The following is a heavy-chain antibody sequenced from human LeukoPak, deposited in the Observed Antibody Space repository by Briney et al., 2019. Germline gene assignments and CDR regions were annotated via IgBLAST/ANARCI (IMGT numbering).Heavy chain of an antibody. D-gene: IGHD3-22*01. CDR2: IDPSDSYT. CDR1: GYNFTNYW. Sequence: GESLKISCKGSGYNFTNYWISWVRQMPGKGLEWMGRIDPSDSYTNYSPSFQGQVTISADKSVRTAYLQWSSLKASDTAMYYCARPNITSYYDSRGYDAFDVWGQGTMVTVSS. CDR3: ARPNITSYYDSRGYDAFDV. V-gene: IGHV5-10-1*04. J-gene: IGHJ3*01.